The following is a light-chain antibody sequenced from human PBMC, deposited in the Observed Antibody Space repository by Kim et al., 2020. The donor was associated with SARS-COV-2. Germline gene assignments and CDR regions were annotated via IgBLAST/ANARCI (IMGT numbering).Light chain of an antibody. CDR1: SNDIGAYNY. CDR3: SSFITSSAWV. CDR2: AVS. J-gene: IGLJ3*02. V-gene: IGLV2-14*03. Sequence: QSALTQPASVSGSPGQSITISCAGTSNDIGAYNYVSWYQHHPGKAPKLVIYAVSKRPSGVSDRFSGSKSGNTASLTISGLQAEDEADYYCSSFITSSAWVFGGGTQLTVL.